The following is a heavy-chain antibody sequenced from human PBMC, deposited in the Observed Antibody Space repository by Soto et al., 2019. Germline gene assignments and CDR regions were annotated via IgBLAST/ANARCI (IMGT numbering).Heavy chain of an antibody. D-gene: IGHD2-15*01. CDR2: IIANGGT. Sequence: GGSLRLSCAASGFSISNNYMTWVRQAPGKGLEWVSIIIANGGTFYADSVKGRFTISRDNSKNTVYLQMSSLRVGDTAIYYCAKDYTVAADPSSVILFDYWGQGALVTVSS. V-gene: IGHV3-53*01. J-gene: IGHJ4*02. CDR3: AKDYTVAADPSSVILFDY. CDR1: GFSISNNY.